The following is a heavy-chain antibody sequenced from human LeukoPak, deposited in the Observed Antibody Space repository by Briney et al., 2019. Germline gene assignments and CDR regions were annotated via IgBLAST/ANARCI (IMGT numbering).Heavy chain of an antibody. J-gene: IGHJ3*02. V-gene: IGHV3-23*01. CDR3: AKDPVRYFDWASPDAFDI. CDR2: ISGSGGST. Sequence: GGSLRLSCAASGFTFSSYAMSWVRQAPGKGLEWVSAISGSGGSTYYADSVKGRFTISRDNSKNTLYLQMNSPRAEDTAVYYCAKDPVRYFDWASPDAFDIWGQGTMVTVSS. D-gene: IGHD3-9*01. CDR1: GFTFSSYA.